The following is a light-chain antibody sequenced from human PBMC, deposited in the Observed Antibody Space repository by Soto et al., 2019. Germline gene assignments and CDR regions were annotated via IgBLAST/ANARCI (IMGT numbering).Light chain of an antibody. CDR2: DAS. J-gene: IGKJ4*01. CDR3: RQRSNWPLT. CDR1: QSVSSY. V-gene: IGKV3-11*01. Sequence: EIVLTQSPATLSLSPGERATLSCRASQSVSSYLAWYQQKPGQAPRLLIYDASNRATGIPARFSGSGSGTDFPLTISSLEPEDFAVYSCRQRSNWPLTFGGGTKVEI.